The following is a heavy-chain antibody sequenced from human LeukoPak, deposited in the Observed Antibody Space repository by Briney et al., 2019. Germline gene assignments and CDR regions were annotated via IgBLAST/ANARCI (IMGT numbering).Heavy chain of an antibody. V-gene: IGHV4-59*11. CDR3: ARADSANYYDSGRYFNYFYMDV. Sequence: SATLSLTCTVSGGSISSHYWSWIRQPPGKGLEFFDYVYYSGTTNFNPSLKSRVTILVDTSKNQFSLKLYSVTAADTAVYFCARADSANYYDSGRYFNYFYMDVWGRGTTVTVSS. J-gene: IGHJ6*03. D-gene: IGHD3-10*01. CDR2: VYYSGTT. CDR1: GGSISSHY.